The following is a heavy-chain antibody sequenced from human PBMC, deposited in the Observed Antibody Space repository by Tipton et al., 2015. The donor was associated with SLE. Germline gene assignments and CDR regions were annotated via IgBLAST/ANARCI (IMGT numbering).Heavy chain of an antibody. CDR3: ARDLAIFGVGFDY. CDR2: IYYSGST. CDR1: GGSISSSSYY. D-gene: IGHD3-3*01. V-gene: IGHV4-39*07. Sequence: TLSLTSTVSGGSISSSSYYWGWIRQPPGKGLEWIWSIYYSGSTNYNPSLKSRVTISVDTSKNQFSLKLSSVTAADTAVYYCARDLAIFGVGFDYWGQGTLV. J-gene: IGHJ4*02.